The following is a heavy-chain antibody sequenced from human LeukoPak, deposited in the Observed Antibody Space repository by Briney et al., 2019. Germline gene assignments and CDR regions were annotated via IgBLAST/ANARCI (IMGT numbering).Heavy chain of an antibody. CDR3: AKAGYSNRWDGVDY. Sequence: GESLKISCKGSGYTFTNYWIGWVRQMPGKGLEFMGIIYPGDSDTRYSPSFQGQVTISVDKSINTAYLQWSSLKASDSAMYYCAKAGYSNRWDGVDYWGQGTLVTVSS. CDR1: GYTFTNYW. J-gene: IGHJ4*02. D-gene: IGHD2/OR15-2a*01. V-gene: IGHV5-51*01. CDR2: IYPGDSDT.